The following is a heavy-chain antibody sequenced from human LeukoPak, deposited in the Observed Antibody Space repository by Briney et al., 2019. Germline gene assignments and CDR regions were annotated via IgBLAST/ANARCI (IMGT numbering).Heavy chain of an antibody. CDR2: IIPIFGTA. CDR1: GYTFTSYA. V-gene: IGHV1-69*05. CDR3: ATGTNYYYYMDV. J-gene: IGHJ6*03. D-gene: IGHD1-14*01. Sequence: GASVKVSCKASGYTFTSYAISWVRQAPGQGLEWMGGIIPIFGTANYAQKFQGRVTITTDESTSTAYMELSSLRSEDTAVYYCATGTNYYYYMDVWGKGTTVTVSS.